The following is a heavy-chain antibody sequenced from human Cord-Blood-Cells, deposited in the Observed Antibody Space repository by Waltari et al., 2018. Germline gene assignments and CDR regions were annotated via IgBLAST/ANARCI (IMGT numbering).Heavy chain of an antibody. J-gene: IGHJ6*02. CDR1: GGTFSSYA. CDR2: IIPIFGTA. D-gene: IGHD5-12*01. Sequence: QVQLVQSGAEVKKPGSSVKVSCKASGGTFSSYAISWVRQAPGQGLEWMGGIIPIFGTANYAQKFQGRVTITADESTSTAYMELSSLRSEDTAVYYCARGGYSGYDYYYYGMDVWGQGTTVTVSS. CDR3: ARGGYSGYDYYYYGMDV. V-gene: IGHV1-69*01.